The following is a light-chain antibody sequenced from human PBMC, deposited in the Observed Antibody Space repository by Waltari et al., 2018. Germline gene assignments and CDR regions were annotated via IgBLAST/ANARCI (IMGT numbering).Light chain of an antibody. CDR2: DAS. J-gene: IGKJ4*01. V-gene: IGKV3-11*01. CDR3: QQRSSWLT. Sequence: IVLTQSPATLSLSPGERATLSCRASQNIRNYLAWYQQKPGQAPRLLIYDASNTATGVPARFRGSGSGTDFTLTISSLEPEDFAIYYCQQRSSWLTFGGGTRVEI. CDR1: QNIRNY.